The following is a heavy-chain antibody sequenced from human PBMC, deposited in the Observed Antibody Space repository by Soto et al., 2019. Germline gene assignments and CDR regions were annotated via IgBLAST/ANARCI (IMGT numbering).Heavy chain of an antibody. CDR2: IIPIFGTA. D-gene: IGHD5-12*01. V-gene: IGHV1-69*13. CDR1: GGTFSSYA. Sequence: SSVKVSCKASGGTFSSYAISWVRQAPGQGLEWMGGIIPIFGTANYAQKFQGRVTITADESTSTAYMELSSLRSEDTAVYYFASVATMSFDAFDIWGQGTMVTVSS. J-gene: IGHJ3*02. CDR3: ASVATMSFDAFDI.